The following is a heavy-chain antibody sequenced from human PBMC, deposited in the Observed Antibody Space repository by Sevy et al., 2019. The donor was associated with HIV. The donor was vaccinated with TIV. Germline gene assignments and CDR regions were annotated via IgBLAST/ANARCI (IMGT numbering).Heavy chain of an antibody. CDR2: FGPEDGET. CDR1: GYTLTELS. J-gene: IGHJ4*02. D-gene: IGHD6-13*01. V-gene: IGHV1-24*01. Sequence: ASVKVSCKVSGYTLTELSMHWVRQAPGKGLEWMGGFGPEDGETIYAQKFQGRVTMTEDTSTDTAYMELSSLRSEDTAVYYCATGIAAAGTHFDYWGQGTLVTVSS. CDR3: ATGIAAAGTHFDY.